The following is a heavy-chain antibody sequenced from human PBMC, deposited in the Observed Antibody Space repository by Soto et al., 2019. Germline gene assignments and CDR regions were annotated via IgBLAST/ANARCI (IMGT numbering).Heavy chain of an antibody. V-gene: IGHV3-23*01. CDR1: GFTFINYA. CDR2: IRSSGDSP. J-gene: IGHJ4*02. D-gene: IGHD1-1*01. CDR3: ARNTIPLPHY. Sequence: EVQLLESGGGLVQPGGSLRLSGAASGFTFINYAMSWVRTAPGKGLEWVSAIRSSGDSPYYADSVKGRFTVSRDNSKNTLTRQINSLRVEDTAIYNCARNTIPLPHYWAQGTLVTVSS.